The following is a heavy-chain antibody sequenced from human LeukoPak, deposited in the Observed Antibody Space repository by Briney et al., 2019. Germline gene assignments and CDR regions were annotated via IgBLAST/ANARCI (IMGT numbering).Heavy chain of an antibody. CDR3: AKGIAVAFAYYFDY. Sequence: PGGSLRLTCAASGFTFSNFDMHWVRQATGKGLEWVAFIRYDGDNKHYADSVKGRFTISRDNSMDTLYLQMNSLRAEDTAMYYCAKGIAVAFAYYFDYWGQGTLVTVSS. D-gene: IGHD6-19*01. V-gene: IGHV3-30*02. CDR1: GFTFSNFD. J-gene: IGHJ4*02. CDR2: IRYDGDNK.